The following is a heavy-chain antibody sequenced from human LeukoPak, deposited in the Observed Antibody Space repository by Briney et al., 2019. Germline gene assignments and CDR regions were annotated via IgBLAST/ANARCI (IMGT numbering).Heavy chain of an antibody. V-gene: IGHV3-74*01. Sequence: GGSLRLSCAASGFTFSIYAMNWVRQAPGKGLVWVSHINGDGSSTDYADFVKGRFTISRDNAKNTVYLQMNSLRAEDTAVYYCAVVPYFYMDVWGKGTTVTISS. CDR2: INGDGSST. CDR3: AVVPYFYMDV. J-gene: IGHJ6*03. CDR1: GFTFSIYA. D-gene: IGHD2-2*01.